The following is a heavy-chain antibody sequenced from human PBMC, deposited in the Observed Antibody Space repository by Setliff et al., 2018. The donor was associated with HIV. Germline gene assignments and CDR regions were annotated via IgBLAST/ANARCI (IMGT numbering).Heavy chain of an antibody. CDR2: ITPNSGGT. J-gene: IGHJ3*01. D-gene: IGHD3-22*01. V-gene: IGHV1-2*02. CDR1: GYTFTGYY. CDR3: ARQDHSSVNSGSLYAFDV. Sequence: ASVKVSCKASGYTFTGYYMHWVRQAPGQGLEWMGWITPNSGGTNYAQKFQGRVTITRDTSIYTVYMELTGLTSDDTAVYYCARQDHSSVNSGSLYAFDVWGQGTMVTVS.